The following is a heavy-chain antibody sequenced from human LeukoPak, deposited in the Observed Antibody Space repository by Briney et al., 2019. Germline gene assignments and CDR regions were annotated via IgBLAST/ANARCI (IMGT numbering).Heavy chain of an antibody. CDR2: ISGTGGST. D-gene: IGHD3-10*01. CDR3: TRGLPGGLDY. J-gene: IGHJ4*02. V-gene: IGHV3-64*01. Sequence: GGSLRLSCGSSGFICTRNEMHWVRQAPGKGLEYVSGISGTGGSTYYANSVKGRFIISRDNSKNTLYLLRRSRRAVDMAVYYGTRGLPGGLDYWGQGTLVTVSS. CDR1: GFICTRNE.